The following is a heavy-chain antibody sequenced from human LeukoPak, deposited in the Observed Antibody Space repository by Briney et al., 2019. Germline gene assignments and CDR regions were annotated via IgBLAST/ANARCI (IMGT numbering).Heavy chain of an antibody. CDR3: ARPYYESSGLYVDAFDI. CDR1: GYTLTAYY. CDR2: INPNSGGT. D-gene: IGHD3-22*01. V-gene: IGHV1-2*06. J-gene: IGHJ3*02. Sequence: GASVKVSCKASGYTLTAYYLHWVRQAPGQGLEWMGRINPNSGGTTYAQKFQGRVTMTRETSIGTAYMELSSLRSADTAVYYCARPYYESSGLYVDAFDIWGQGTMVTVSS.